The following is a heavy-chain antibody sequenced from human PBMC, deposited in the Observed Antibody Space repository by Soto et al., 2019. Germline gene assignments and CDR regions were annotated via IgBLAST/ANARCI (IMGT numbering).Heavy chain of an antibody. Sequence: QLQLQESGPGLVKPSETLSLTCTVSGGSISSSSYYWGWIRQPPGKGLECIGSIYYTGSTYYNPSLKSRVTISVDTSKNQFSLKLSSVTAADTAVYYCARHTNYYYYGMDVWGQGTTVTVSS. CDR1: GGSISSSSYY. CDR3: ARHTNYYYYGMDV. D-gene: IGHD3-3*01. J-gene: IGHJ6*02. CDR2: IYYTGST. V-gene: IGHV4-39*01.